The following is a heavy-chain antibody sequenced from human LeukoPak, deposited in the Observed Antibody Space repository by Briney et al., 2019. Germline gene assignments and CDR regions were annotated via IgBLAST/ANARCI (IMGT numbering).Heavy chain of an antibody. Sequence: PGGSLRLSCATSGFTFSSYAMHWVRQAPGKGLEWVAVISYDGSNKYYADSVKGRFTISRDNSKNTLYLQMNSLRAEDTAVYYCAKIFGVVMLTEFDYWGQGTVVTVSS. CDR1: GFTFSSYA. D-gene: IGHD3-3*01. V-gene: IGHV3-30-3*01. CDR3: AKIFGVVMLTEFDY. J-gene: IGHJ4*02. CDR2: ISYDGSNK.